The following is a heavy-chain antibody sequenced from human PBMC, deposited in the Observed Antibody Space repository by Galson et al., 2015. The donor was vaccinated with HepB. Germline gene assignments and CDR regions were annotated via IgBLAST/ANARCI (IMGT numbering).Heavy chain of an antibody. CDR1: GFTFSSYA. CDR2: ISGSGGST. V-gene: IGHV3-23*01. CDR3: AKRGTYSDSGTTQPYYFDY. D-gene: IGHD3-10*01. Sequence: SLRLPCAASGFTFSSYAMNWVRQAPGKGLEWVSAISGSGGSTYYADSVKGRFTISRDNSKNTLYLQMTSLRAEDTAVYYCAKRGTYSDSGTTQPYYFDYWGLGALVTVSS. J-gene: IGHJ4*02.